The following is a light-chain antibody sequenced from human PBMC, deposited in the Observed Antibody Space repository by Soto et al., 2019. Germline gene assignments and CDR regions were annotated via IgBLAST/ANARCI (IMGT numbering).Light chain of an antibody. V-gene: IGKV3-15*01. J-gene: IGKJ1*01. CDR1: QSVSIN. CDR3: QQYNNWPWT. CDR2: GAS. Sequence: EVVMTQSPATLSVSPGERATLSCRASQSVSINLAWYHQKPGQAPRLLIYGASTRATGTPARFSGSGSGTEFTLTIFSLQSEDFAVYYCQQYNNWPWTFGQGTKVDVK.